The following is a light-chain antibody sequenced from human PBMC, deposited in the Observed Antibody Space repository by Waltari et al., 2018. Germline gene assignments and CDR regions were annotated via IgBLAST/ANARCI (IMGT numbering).Light chain of an antibody. CDR1: QSVRTY. CDR2: DAS. Sequence: EILLTQSPATLSLSPGERATLSCRASQSVRTYLAWYQHKPGQAPRLLIYDASNRATDVPARFSGSGSGTDFTLTISSLQPEDFAVYYCQERIHWPGGAFGGGTRVEI. V-gene: IGKV3-11*01. CDR3: QERIHWPGGA. J-gene: IGKJ4*01.